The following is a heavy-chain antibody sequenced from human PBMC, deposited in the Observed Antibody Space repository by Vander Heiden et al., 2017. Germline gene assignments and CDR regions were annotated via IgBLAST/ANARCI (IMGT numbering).Heavy chain of an antibody. CDR3: AREYSSSWAGYYYGMDV. CDR1: GFTFSSYG. Sequence: QVQLVESGGGVVQPGRSLRLSWAASGFTFSSYGMHWVRQAPGKGLEWVAVISYDGSNKYYADSVKGRFTISRDNSKNTLYLQMNSLRAEDTAVYYCAREYSSSWAGYYYGMDVWGQGTTVTVSS. D-gene: IGHD6-13*01. CDR2: ISYDGSNK. V-gene: IGHV3-30*03. J-gene: IGHJ6*02.